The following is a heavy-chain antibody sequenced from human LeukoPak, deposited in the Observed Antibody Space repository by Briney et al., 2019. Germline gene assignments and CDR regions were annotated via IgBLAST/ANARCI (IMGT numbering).Heavy chain of an antibody. J-gene: IGHJ4*02. Sequence: ASAKVSCKTSGYSFTGYYVHWVRQAPGQGLEWMGWIHPNSGGTNYAQRFHDWVTMTRDTSTRTAYMELRLRSDDTAVYYCARGMDLLGLYHFDYWGQGTLVSVSS. D-gene: IGHD1-26*01. CDR2: IHPNSGGT. CDR3: ARGMDLLGLYHFDY. CDR1: GYSFTGYY. V-gene: IGHV1-2*04.